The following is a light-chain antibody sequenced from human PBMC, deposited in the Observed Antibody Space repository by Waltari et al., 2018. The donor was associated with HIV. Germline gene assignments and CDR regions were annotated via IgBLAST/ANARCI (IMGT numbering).Light chain of an antibody. Sequence: YELTQPPSVSVSPGQTARITCSGDALPKKFAHWYQQKAGQAPALVIYEDKKRPSGIPERFSGSRSGTLATLSIRGAQVEDEADYYCYSTDISGYSRVFGGGTKVTVL. J-gene: IGLJ2*01. CDR3: YSTDISGYSRV. V-gene: IGLV3-10*01. CDR1: ALPKKF. CDR2: EDK.